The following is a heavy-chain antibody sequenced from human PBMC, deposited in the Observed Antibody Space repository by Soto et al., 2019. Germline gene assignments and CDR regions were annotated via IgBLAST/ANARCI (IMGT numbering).Heavy chain of an antibody. Sequence: PSETLSLTCTVSGGSISSYYWSWIRQPPGKGLEWIGYIYYSGSTNYNPSLKSRVTISVDTSKNQFSLKLSSVTAADTAVYYCAREASSGYCQYYLDFWGQGTLVTVSS. V-gene: IGHV4-59*01. CDR2: IYYSGST. CDR3: AREASSGYCQYYLDF. CDR1: GGSISSYY. D-gene: IGHD3-22*01. J-gene: IGHJ4*02.